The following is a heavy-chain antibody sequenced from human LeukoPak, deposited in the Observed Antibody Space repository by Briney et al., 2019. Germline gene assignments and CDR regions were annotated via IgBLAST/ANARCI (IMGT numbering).Heavy chain of an antibody. D-gene: IGHD4-17*01. V-gene: IGHV3-30*03. CDR2: ISYDGSNK. J-gene: IGHJ4*02. CDR3: ALYGVSSFITY. CDR1: GFTFSSYG. Sequence: PGRPLRLSCAASGFTFSSYGMHWVRQAPGKGLEWVAVISYDGSNKYYADSVKGRFTISRDNSKNTLYLQMNSLRAEDTAVYYCALYGVSSFITYWGQGTLVTVSS.